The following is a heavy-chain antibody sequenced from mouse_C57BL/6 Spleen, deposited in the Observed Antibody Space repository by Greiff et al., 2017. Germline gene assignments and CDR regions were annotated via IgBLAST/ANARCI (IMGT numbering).Heavy chain of an antibody. J-gene: IGHJ1*03. CDR3: ARSGTTVVATDWYFDV. CDR1: GYTFTSYD. V-gene: IGHV1-85*01. D-gene: IGHD1-1*01. CDR2: IYPRDGST. Sequence: QVHVKQSGPELVKPGASVKLSCKASGYTFTSYDINWVKQRPGQGLEWIGWIYPRDGSTKYNEKFKGKATLTVDTSSSTAYMELHSLTSEDSAVYFCARSGTTVVATDWYFDVWGTGTTVTVSS.